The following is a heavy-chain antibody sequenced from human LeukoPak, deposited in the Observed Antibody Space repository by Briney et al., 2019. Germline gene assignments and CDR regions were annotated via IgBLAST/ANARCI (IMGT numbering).Heavy chain of an antibody. J-gene: IGHJ4*02. V-gene: IGHV5-51*01. CDR1: GYTFTSYW. Sequence: GESLKISCKGSGYTFTSYWIGWVRPMPGKGLESMAIIHPGDSDTRYSPSFQGQVTISADKSISTAYLQWSSLKASDTAMYYCARGYCSSTSCYYFDLWGQGTLVTVSS. D-gene: IGHD2-2*01. CDR3: ARGYCSSTSCYYFDL. CDR2: IHPGDSDT.